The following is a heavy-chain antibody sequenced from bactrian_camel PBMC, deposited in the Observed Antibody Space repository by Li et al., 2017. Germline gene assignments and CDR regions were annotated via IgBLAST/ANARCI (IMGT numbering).Heavy chain of an antibody. D-gene: IGHD6*01. Sequence: VQLVESGGGSVQAGGSLRLSCAASGYIFEKNCMAWFRQLPGKERQGVAAIDSDGSTSYVDSVQGRFTISKENAGNTLYLEMSLLKPEDTGVYYCAGEQYGGCRASAAFGVWGQGTQVTVS. CDR1: GYIFEKNC. J-gene: IGHJ6*01. V-gene: IGHV3S53*01. CDR3: AGEQYGGCRASAAFGV. CDR2: IDSDGST.